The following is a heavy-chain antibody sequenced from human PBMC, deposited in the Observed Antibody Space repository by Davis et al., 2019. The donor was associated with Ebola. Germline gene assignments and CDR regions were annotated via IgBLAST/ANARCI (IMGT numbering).Heavy chain of an antibody. Sequence: GGSLRLSCAASGFTFSSYTMHWVRQAPGKGLEGVSYITSSSSTIYYADSVKGRFTISRDNAKNSLYLQMNSLRAEDTAVYYCARDVYCSGGSCYLYSSGGFDYWGQGTLVTVSS. V-gene: IGHV3-48*01. D-gene: IGHD2-15*01. CDR1: GFTFSSYT. J-gene: IGHJ4*02. CDR3: ARDVYCSGGSCYLYSSGGFDY. CDR2: ITSSSSTI.